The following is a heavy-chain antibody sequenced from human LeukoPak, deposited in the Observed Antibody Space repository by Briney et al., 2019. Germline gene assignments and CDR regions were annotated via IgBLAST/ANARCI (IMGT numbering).Heavy chain of an antibody. Sequence: PSGTLSLTCAVYGGSFSGYYWSWIRQPPGKGLEWIGEINHSGSTNYNPSLKSRVTISVDTSKNQFSLKLSSVTAADTAMYYCARVSRGNSVGGDYWGQGTLVTVSS. V-gene: IGHV4-34*01. CDR1: GGSFSGYY. CDR2: INHSGST. CDR3: ARVSRGNSVGGDY. J-gene: IGHJ4*02. D-gene: IGHD4-23*01.